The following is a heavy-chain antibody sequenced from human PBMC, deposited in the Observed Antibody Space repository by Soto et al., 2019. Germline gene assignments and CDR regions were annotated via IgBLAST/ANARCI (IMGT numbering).Heavy chain of an antibody. CDR3: VRGPPLGQQY. J-gene: IGHJ4*02. V-gene: IGHV3-30-3*01. Sequence: QVQLVESGGGVVQPGRSLRLSCSASGFTFNSYAMYWVRQAPGTGLEWVALISYDGANKYYVDSVKGRFTISRDNSKSTLFLQMNSLRTEDTAVYYCVRGPPLGQQYWGQGTLVFVSS. CDR2: ISYDGANK. CDR1: GFTFNSYA. D-gene: IGHD3-3*01.